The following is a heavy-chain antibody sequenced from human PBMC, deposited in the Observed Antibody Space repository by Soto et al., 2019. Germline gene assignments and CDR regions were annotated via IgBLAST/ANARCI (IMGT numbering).Heavy chain of an antibody. J-gene: IGHJ5*02. CDR2: IYTNGST. CDR1: GASISSYY. D-gene: IGHD2-15*01. Sequence: AILSLISKVRGASISSYYWIWIGQPAGKGLEWIGRIYTNGSTNYNPSLKSRVTMSVDTSKNQFSLKLSSVTAADTAVYYCARCIVVVVAATAHNWFDPCGQRTLVTVSS. CDR3: ARCIVVVVAATAHNWFDP. V-gene: IGHV4-4*07.